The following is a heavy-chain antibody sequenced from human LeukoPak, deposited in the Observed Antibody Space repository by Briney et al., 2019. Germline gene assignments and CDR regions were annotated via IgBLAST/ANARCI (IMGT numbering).Heavy chain of an antibody. D-gene: IGHD5-12*01. CDR3: AKAPVATISFDY. CDR2: ISGSGGST. Sequence: GGSLRLSCAASGFTFSSYAMSWVRQAPGKGLEWVSAISGSGGSTYYADSAKGRFTISRDNSKNTLYLQMNSLRAEDTVVYYCAKAPVATISFDYWGQGTLVTVSS. CDR1: GFTFSSYA. V-gene: IGHV3-23*01. J-gene: IGHJ4*02.